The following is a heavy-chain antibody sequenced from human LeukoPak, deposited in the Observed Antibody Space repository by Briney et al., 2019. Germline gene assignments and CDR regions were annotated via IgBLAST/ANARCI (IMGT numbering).Heavy chain of an antibody. CDR3: AKVRTYFYHGLDV. Sequence: TGGSLRLSCAASGFTFSNYGMYWVRQAPGKGLEWVSGISGTTSGTYYADSVKGRFTISRDNSKNTLFLQVNSLRAEDTAVYYCAKVRTYFYHGLDVWGQGTTVTVSS. CDR1: GFTFSNYG. J-gene: IGHJ6*02. V-gene: IGHV3-23*01. CDR2: ISGTTSGT. D-gene: IGHD1-14*01.